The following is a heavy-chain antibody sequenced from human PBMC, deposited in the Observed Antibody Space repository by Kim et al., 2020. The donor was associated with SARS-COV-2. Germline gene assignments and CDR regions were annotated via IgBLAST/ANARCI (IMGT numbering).Heavy chain of an antibody. CDR2: INHSGST. J-gene: IGHJ4*02. Sequence: SETLSLTCAVYGGSFSGYYWSWIRQPPGKGLEWIGEINHSGSTNYNPSLKSRVTISVDTSKNQFSLKLSSVTAADTAVYYCASGRGFWSGYYTGPRWWGQGTLLTVSS. CDR1: GGSFSGYY. V-gene: IGHV4-34*01. CDR3: ASGRGFWSGYYTGPRW. D-gene: IGHD3-3*01.